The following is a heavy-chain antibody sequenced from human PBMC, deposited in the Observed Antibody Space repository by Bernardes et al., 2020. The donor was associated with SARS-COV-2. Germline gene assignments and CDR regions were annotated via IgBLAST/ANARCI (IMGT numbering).Heavy chain of an antibody. J-gene: IGHJ3*02. CDR2: ISYSGST. D-gene: IGHD1-26*01. CDR1: GGSISTSY. Sequence: SETLSLTCTVSGGSISTSYWNWIRQPPGPGLAWIAYISYSGSTNYNPSLKSRVSILVDTSKNQFSLKLTSVTAADTALYYCARDPGGGIRDAFDIWGQGTMVTVSS. CDR3: ARDPGGGIRDAFDI. V-gene: IGHV4-59*01.